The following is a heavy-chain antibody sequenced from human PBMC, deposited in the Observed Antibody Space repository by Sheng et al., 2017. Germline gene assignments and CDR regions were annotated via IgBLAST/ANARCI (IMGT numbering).Heavy chain of an antibody. V-gene: IGHV4-59*01. D-gene: IGHD3-3*01. CDR2: IYYSGST. CDR1: GGSISSYY. Sequence: QVQLQESGPGLVKPSETLSLTCTVSGGSISSYYWSWIRQPPGKGLEWIGYIYYSGSTNYNPSLKSRVTISVDTSKNQFSLKLSSVTAADTAVYYCARDLRYYDFWTGYYYYGMDVWGQGTTVTVSS. J-gene: IGHJ6*02. CDR3: ARDLRYYDFWTGYYYYGMDV.